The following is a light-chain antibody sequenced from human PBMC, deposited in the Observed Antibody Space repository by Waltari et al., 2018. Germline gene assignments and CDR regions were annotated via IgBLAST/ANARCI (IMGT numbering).Light chain of an antibody. J-gene: IGKJ1*01. V-gene: IGKV2-28*01. CDR3: MQALQTPR. Sequence: DIVMTQSPLSLPVTPGEPASISCRSSQSHLHSNGYNYLDWYLQKPGQSPQLLIYLGSNRASGVPDRFSGSGSGTDFTLKISRVEAEDVGVYYCMQALQTPRFGQGTKVEIK. CDR2: LGS. CDR1: QSHLHSNGYNY.